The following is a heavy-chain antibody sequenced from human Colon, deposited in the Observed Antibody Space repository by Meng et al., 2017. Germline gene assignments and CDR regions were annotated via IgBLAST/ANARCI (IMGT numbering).Heavy chain of an antibody. CDR2: IHYSGSR. CDR1: GGSFSSASSY. CDR3: ARFYGSGTFEVHDY. D-gene: IGHD3-10*01. J-gene: IGHJ4*02. Sequence: VQLQESGPGLVRPSETLSPTCNVSGGSFSSASSYWSWIRQPPGKGLEWIGLIHYSGSRNYNPSLKSRVTMSVDTSKNQVSLMLTSVTAADTAVYYCARFYGSGTFEVHDYWGQGTLVTVSS. V-gene: IGHV4-61*01.